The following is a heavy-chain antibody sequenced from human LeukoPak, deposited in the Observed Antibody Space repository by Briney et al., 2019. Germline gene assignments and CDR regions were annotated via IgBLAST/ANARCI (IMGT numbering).Heavy chain of an antibody. V-gene: IGHV4-39*07. CDR3: ARVGGTNYYYYGMDV. Sequence: ASETLSLTCTVSGGSISSSSYYWGWIRQPPGKGLEWIGSIYYSGSTNYNPSLKSRVTISIGTSKNQFSLKLSSVTAADTAIYYCARVGGTNYYYYGMDVWGQGTTVTVSS. J-gene: IGHJ6*02. CDR1: GGSISSSSYY. D-gene: IGHD1-26*01. CDR2: IYYSGST.